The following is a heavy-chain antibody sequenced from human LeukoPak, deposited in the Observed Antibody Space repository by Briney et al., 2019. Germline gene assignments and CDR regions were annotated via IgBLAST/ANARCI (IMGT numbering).Heavy chain of an antibody. CDR1: GFIFSDYT. CDR2: ITRSGSPI. Sequence: GGSLRLSCAASGFIFSDYTMNWVRQAPGKGLEWLSYITRSGSPIYYADSVKGRFTTSRDNAKNSLYLQMNSLRAEDTAVYYCARDNAGYDYWGQGTLVTVSS. J-gene: IGHJ4*02. CDR3: ARDNAGYDY. V-gene: IGHV3-48*01. D-gene: IGHD5-12*01.